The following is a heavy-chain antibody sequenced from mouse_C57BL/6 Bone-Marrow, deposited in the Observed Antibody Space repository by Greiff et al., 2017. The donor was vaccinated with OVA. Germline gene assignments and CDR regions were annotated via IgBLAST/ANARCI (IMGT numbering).Heavy chain of an antibody. Sequence: VQLQQSGAELARPGASVKLSCKASGYTFTSYGISWVKQRTGQGLEWIGEIYPRSGNTYYNEKLKGKATLTADKSSSPAYMELRSLTSEDAAVCFCAIREDYGSSYLAWFGYWGQGTLVTVSA. CDR3: AIREDYGSSYLAWFGY. J-gene: IGHJ3*01. CDR1: GYTFTSYG. CDR2: IYPRSGNT. V-gene: IGHV1-81*01. D-gene: IGHD1-1*01.